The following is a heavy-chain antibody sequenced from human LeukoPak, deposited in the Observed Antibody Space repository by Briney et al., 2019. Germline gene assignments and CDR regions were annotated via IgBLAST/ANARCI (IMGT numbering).Heavy chain of an antibody. V-gene: IGHV3-66*01. CDR1: GFTVSSNY. Sequence: GGSLRLSCAASGFTVSSNYMSWVRQAPGKGLEWVSVIYSGGSTYYADSVKGRFTISRDNSKNTLYLQMNSLRAEDTAVYYCAREFVGSGVDYWGQGTLVTVSS. CDR3: AREFVGSGVDY. CDR2: IYSGGST. J-gene: IGHJ4*02. D-gene: IGHD6-19*01.